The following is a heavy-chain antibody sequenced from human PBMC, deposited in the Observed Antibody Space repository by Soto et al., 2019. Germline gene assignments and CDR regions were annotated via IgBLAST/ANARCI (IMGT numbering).Heavy chain of an antibody. D-gene: IGHD2-15*01. V-gene: IGHV4-34*01. J-gene: IGHJ4*02. CDR1: GGSFSGYY. CDR3: ARAGLRYCSGGSCYSGYFDY. CDR2: INHSGST. Sequence: SETLSLTCAVYGGSFSGYYWSWIRQPPGKGLEWIGEINHSGSTNYNPSLKSRVTISVDTSKNQFSLKLSSVTAADTAVYYCARAGLRYCSGGSCYSGYFDYWGQGTLVTVSS.